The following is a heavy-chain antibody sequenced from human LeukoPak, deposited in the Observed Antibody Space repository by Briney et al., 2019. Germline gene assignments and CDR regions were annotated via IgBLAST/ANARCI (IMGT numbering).Heavy chain of an antibody. D-gene: IGHD3-22*01. Sequence: ASVKVSCKASGYTFTDYYMHWVRQAPGQGLEWMAWINPNSGDTNYAQNFQGRVTMTRDTSIRTVYMELSRLTSDDTAVYYCARRGSSAYPDYWGQGTLVTVS. CDR1: GYTFTDYY. CDR3: ARRGSSAYPDY. V-gene: IGHV1-2*02. CDR2: INPNSGDT. J-gene: IGHJ4*02.